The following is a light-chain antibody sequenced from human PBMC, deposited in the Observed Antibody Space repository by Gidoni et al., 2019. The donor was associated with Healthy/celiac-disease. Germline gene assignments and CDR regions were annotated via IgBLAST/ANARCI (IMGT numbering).Light chain of an antibody. CDR1: QSIRSW. CDR3: QQYNSYWT. CDR2: KAS. J-gene: IGKJ1*01. Sequence: DIQMTQSPSTLSASVGDRGTITCRASQSIRSWLAWYQQKLGKAPKRLIYKASSLESGVPSWFGGSGSGTEFTLTISSLQPDDFATYYCQQYNSYWTFGQGTKVKIK. V-gene: IGKV1-5*03.